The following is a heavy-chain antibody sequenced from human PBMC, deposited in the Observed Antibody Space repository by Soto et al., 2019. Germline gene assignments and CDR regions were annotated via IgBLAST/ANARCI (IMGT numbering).Heavy chain of an antibody. CDR3: TRRDCTGGNCYSDFDY. D-gene: IGHD2-15*01. Sequence: GGSLRLSCAASGFRFSGSDVHWVRQASGEGLEWVGRIKTKAESYATALAASVKDRFSISRDDSKNTAYLEMNSLKTEDTAVYYCTRRDCTGGNCYSDFDYWGQGALLTVSS. V-gene: IGHV3-73*01. CDR2: IKTKAESYAT. J-gene: IGHJ4*02. CDR1: GFRFSGSD.